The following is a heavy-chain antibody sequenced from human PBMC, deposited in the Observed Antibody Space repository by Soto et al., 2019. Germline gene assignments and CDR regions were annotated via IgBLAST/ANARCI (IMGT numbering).Heavy chain of an antibody. CDR1: GGTFSSYA. J-gene: IGHJ6*01. CDR2: IITIFGTA. Sequence: SVKVSCKASGGTFSSYAISWVRQAPGQGLEWMGGIITIFGTANYAQKFQGRVTITADESTSTAYMELSSPRSEDTAVDDWARCHCLGGSWHHKTRRDTYPGMDVWREGTTVTLSS. V-gene: IGHV1-69*13. D-gene: IGHD2-15*01. CDR3: ARCHCLGGSWHHKTRRDTYPGMDV.